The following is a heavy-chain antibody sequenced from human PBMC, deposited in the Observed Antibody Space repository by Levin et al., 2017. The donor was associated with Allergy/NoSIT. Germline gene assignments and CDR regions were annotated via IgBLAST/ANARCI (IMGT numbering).Heavy chain of an antibody. CDR2: ISGSGGST. J-gene: IGHJ6*02. Sequence: GGSLRLSCAASGFTFSSYAMSWVRQAPGKGLEWVSAISGSGGSTYYADSVKGRFTISRDNSKNTLYLPMNSLRAEDTAVYYCATLDYSNPLYYYGMDVWGQGTTVTVSS. V-gene: IGHV3-23*01. D-gene: IGHD4-11*01. CDR3: ATLDYSNPLYYYGMDV. CDR1: GFTFSSYA.